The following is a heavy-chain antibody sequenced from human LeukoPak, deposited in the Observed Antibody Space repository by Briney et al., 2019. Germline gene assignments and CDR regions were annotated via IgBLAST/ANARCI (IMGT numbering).Heavy chain of an antibody. CDR2: IIPIFGTA. CDR3: ARPGVVVTRGDPHYYYYGMDV. Sequence: SVKVSCKASGGTFSSYAISWVRQAPGQGLEWMGGIIPIFGTANYAQKFQGRVTIAADESTSTAYMELSSLRSEDTAVYYCARPGVVVTRGDPHYYYYGMDVWGQGTTVTVSS. CDR1: GGTFSSYA. J-gene: IGHJ6*02. D-gene: IGHD3-22*01. V-gene: IGHV1-69*13.